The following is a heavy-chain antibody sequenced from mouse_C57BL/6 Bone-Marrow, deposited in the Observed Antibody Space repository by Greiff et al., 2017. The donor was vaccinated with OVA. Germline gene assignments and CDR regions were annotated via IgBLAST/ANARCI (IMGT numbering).Heavy chain of an antibody. CDR2: IYPRSGNT. Sequence: VQLQQSGAELARPGASVKLSCKASGYTFTSYGISWVKQRPGQGLEWIGEIYPRSGNTYYNEKFKGKATLTADTSSSTAYMELRSLTSEDSAVYFCARLGDGYDDGAFAYWGQGTLVTVSA. J-gene: IGHJ3*01. V-gene: IGHV1-81*01. CDR1: GYTFTSYG. CDR3: ARLGDGYDDGAFAY. D-gene: IGHD2-2*01.